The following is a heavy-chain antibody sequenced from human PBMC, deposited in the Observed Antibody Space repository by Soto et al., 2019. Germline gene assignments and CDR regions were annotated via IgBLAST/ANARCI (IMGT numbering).Heavy chain of an antibody. Sequence: SETLSLTCTVSGGSIRSSSYHWGWIRQPPGKGLECIGNTFYSGSTYYNPSLKSRVTISVDTSKNQFSLKLSSVTAADTAVYYWAPARGGDDGGYSHHGGQGPLDTVPS. CDR3: APARGGDDGGYSHH. V-gene: IGHV4-39*01. J-gene: IGHJ1*01. CDR1: GGSIRSSSYH. CDR2: TFYSGST. D-gene: IGHD4-17*01.